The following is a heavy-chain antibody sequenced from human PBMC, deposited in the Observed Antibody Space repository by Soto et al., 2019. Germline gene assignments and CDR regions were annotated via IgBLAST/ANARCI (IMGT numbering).Heavy chain of an antibody. J-gene: IGHJ5*02. CDR1: GCTFSSYA. D-gene: IGHD1-26*01. CDR3: ARDLIVYSGSYLPNWFDP. V-gene: IGHV1-69*06. Sequence: SVKVSCKASGCTFSSYAISCVRQAPGQGLEWMGGIIPIFGTANYAQKFQGRVTITADKSTSTAYMELSSLRSEDTAVYYCARDLIVYSGSYLPNWFDPWGQGTLVTVSS. CDR2: IIPIFGTA.